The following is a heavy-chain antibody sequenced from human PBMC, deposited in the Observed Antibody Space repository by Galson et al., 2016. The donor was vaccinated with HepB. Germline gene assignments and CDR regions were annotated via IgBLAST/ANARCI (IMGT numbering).Heavy chain of an antibody. V-gene: IGHV3-64D*06. CDR3: VKDRGASNKHILDV. Sequence: SLRLSCAASGFTFSSYTMHWVRQAPGKGLEHVSSLRSNGDNTYYADFVEGRFTISRDNSKSMLFLQMRSLTAEDTALYFCVKDRGASNKHILDVWGQGTMVTVSS. J-gene: IGHJ6*02. CDR2: LRSNGDNT. D-gene: IGHD4-11*01. CDR1: GFTFSSYT.